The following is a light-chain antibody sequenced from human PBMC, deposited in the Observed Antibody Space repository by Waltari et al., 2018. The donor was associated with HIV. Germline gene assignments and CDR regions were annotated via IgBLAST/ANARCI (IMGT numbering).Light chain of an antibody. Sequence: QSVLTQPASVSGSPGQSLTISCTGTNSDIGAYDYVSWYQQHPGKAPKLLIYEVTIRSPGFSYRCFGSKSGNTASMTISGLQAEDEAHYYCSSYAATTTIVFGGGTRLTVL. CDR3: SSYAATTTIV. V-gene: IGLV2-14*01. J-gene: IGLJ3*02. CDR1: NSDIGAYDY. CDR2: EVT.